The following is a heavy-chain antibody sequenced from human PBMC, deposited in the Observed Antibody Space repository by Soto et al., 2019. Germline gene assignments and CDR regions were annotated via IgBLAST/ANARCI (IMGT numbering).Heavy chain of an antibody. V-gene: IGHV6-1*01. D-gene: IGHD6-13*01. Sequence: SQTLSLTCAISGDSVSSNSAAWNWIRQSPSRGLEWLGRTYYRSKWYNDYAVSVKSRITINPDTSKNQFSLQLNSVTPEDTAVYYCARDPGGGSSWYYHYYGMDVWGQGTTVTVSS. CDR2: TYYRSKWYN. CDR1: GDSVSSNSAA. CDR3: ARDPGGGSSWYYHYYGMDV. J-gene: IGHJ6*02.